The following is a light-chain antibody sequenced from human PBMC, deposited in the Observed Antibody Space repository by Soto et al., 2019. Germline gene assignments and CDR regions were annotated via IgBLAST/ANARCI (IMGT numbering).Light chain of an antibody. CDR3: QQVYSFPLT. J-gene: IGKJ3*01. CDR2: TAS. V-gene: IGKV1-9*01. CDR1: QAITTS. Sequence: DIQLTQSPSFLSASVGDRLTITCRAGQAITTSLAWYQQKPGRAPNLLIHTASTLQSGAPSRFSGGGSGTEFTLTISSLQPEDSATYYCQQVYSFPLTFGPGTRVEI.